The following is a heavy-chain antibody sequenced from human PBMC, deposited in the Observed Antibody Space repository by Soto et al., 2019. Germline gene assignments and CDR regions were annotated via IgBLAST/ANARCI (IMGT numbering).Heavy chain of an antibody. CDR2: ISPGRISI. CDR3: ARGPQLLFSSGWYLDS. D-gene: IGHD6-19*01. Sequence: LRLSCAASGFTFSSYGLNWVRQAPGKGLEWVSYISPGRISIYYADSVKGRFTISRDNAKNSLFLQMNSLRAEDTAVYYCARGPQLLFSSGWYLDSWGQGTLVTVSS. CDR1: GFTFSSYG. J-gene: IGHJ4*02. V-gene: IGHV3-21*05.